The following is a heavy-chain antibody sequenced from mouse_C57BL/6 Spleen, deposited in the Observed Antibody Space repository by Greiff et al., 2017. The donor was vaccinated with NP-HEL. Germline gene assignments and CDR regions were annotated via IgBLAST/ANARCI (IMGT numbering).Heavy chain of an antibody. CDR2: IYPGDGDT. CDR3: ARVTTALHFDY. J-gene: IGHJ2*01. Sequence: QVQLKQSGAELVKPGASVKISCKASGYAFSSYWMNWVKQRPGKGLEWIGQIYPGDGDTNYNGKFKGKATLTADKSSSTAYMQLSSLTSEDSAVYFCARVTTALHFDYWGQGTTLTVSS. V-gene: IGHV1-80*01. D-gene: IGHD1-2*01. CDR1: GYAFSSYW.